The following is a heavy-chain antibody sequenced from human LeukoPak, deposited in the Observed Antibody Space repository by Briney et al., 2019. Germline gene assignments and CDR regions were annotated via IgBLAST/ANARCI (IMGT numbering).Heavy chain of an antibody. CDR3: AREAYCGGDCHFYY. V-gene: IGHV5-51*01. D-gene: IGHD2-21*02. Sequence: GESLKISCKGSGYSVISYGIGWVRQMPGKGLEWIGIIYPGDSDTSYSPSFQGQVTISADKSISTAFLQWSTLKASDTAMYYCAREAYCGGDCHFYYWGQGTLVTVSS. J-gene: IGHJ4*02. CDR2: IYPGDSDT. CDR1: GYSVISYG.